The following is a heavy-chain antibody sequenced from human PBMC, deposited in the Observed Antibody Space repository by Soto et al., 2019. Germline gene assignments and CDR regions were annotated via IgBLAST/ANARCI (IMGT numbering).Heavy chain of an antibody. D-gene: IGHD6-19*01. J-gene: IGHJ4*02. CDR3: ARGLITGSHYSGGWYYFDS. CDR1: SETFSGYI. V-gene: IGHV4-34*01. Sequence: SETLSLTYAVYSETFSGYIWTWIRQTPGKGLQWIGQINHSGTASYNPSLKSRVSISVHTSNSQFSLELSSVTAADTAVYYCARGLITGSHYSGGWYYFDSWGEGTQVTVSS. CDR2: INHSGTA.